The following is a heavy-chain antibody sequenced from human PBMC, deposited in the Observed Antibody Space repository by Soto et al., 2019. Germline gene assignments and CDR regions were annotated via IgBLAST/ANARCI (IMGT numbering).Heavy chain of an antibody. CDR1: GFIFGDYY. CDR3: VRVRGFLEWLD. Sequence: GGSLRLSCVASGFIFGDYYINWIRQSPGKGLEWLSYISSSGIDAKSADSLKGRFSISRDNAKNSVYLQMNRLSDEDTAVYYCVRVRGFLEWLDCGQRTLVAVCS. J-gene: IGHJ1*01. CDR2: ISSSGIDA. V-gene: IGHV3-11*06. D-gene: IGHD3-3*01.